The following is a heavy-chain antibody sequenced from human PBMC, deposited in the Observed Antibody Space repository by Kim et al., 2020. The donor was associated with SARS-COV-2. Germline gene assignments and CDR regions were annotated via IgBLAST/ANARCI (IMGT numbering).Heavy chain of an antibody. CDR2: STYIGST. J-gene: IGHJ4*02. D-gene: IGHD1-26*01. V-gene: IGHV3-11*05. CDR1: GFDLSDYR. Sequence: GGSLRLFCAVAGFDLSDYRMNWIRQAPGKGLEWISYSTYIGSTNYADSVRGRFTISRDNAKNSLYLEMNSLTTDDTAVYYCARGLRYSGSVGADFWGQGT. CDR3: ARGLRYSGSVGADF.